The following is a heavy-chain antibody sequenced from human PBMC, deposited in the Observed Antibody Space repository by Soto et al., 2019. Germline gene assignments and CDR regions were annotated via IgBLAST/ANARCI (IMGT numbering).Heavy chain of an antibody. V-gene: IGHV1-24*01. D-gene: IGHD6-13*01. CDR1: GYTLTELS. CDR3: ARVQQLVLGADYYYGMDV. Sequence: ASVKVSCKVSGYTLTELSMHWVRQAPGKGLEWMGGFDPEDGETIYAQKFQGRVTMTEDTSTDTAYMELSSLRSEDTAVYYCARVQQLVLGADYYYGMDVWGQGTTVTVSS. J-gene: IGHJ6*02. CDR2: FDPEDGET.